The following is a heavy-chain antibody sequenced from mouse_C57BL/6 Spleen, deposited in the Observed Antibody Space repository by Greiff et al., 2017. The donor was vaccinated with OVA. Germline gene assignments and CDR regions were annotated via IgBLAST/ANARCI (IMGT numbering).Heavy chain of an antibody. J-gene: IGHJ1*03. V-gene: IGHV1-19*01. CDR3: ARYYGSSLWYFDV. Sequence: VQLQQSGPVLVKPGASVKMSCKASGYTFTDYYMNWVKQSHGKSLEWIGVINPYNGGTSYNQKFKGKATLTVDKSSSTAYMELNSLTSEDSAVYYCARYYGSSLWYFDVWGTGTTVTVSS. CDR1: GYTFTDYY. D-gene: IGHD1-1*01. CDR2: INPYNGGT.